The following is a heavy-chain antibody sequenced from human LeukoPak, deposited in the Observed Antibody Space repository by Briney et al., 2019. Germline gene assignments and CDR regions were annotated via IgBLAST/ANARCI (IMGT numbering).Heavy chain of an antibody. CDR3: ARAKREYDFWSGYYDLIDH. V-gene: IGHV7-4-1*02. CDR2: INTNTGNP. D-gene: IGHD3-3*01. J-gene: IGHJ4*02. CDR1: GYTFTSYA. Sequence: ASVKVSCKASGYTFTSYAMNWVRQAPGQGLEWMGWINTNTGNPTYAQGFTGRFVFSLDTSVSTAYLQISSLKAEDTAVYYCARAKREYDFWSGYYDLIDHWGQGTLVTVSS.